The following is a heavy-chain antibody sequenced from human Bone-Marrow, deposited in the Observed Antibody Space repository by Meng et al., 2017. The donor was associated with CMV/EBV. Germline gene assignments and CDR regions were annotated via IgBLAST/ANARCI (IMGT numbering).Heavy chain of an antibody. CDR1: GFTFSRYG. V-gene: IGHV3-30*02. CDR3: VKFFRWDQPDDAFDI. J-gene: IGHJ3*02. D-gene: IGHD1-26*01. Sequence: GGSLRLSCAASGFTFSRYGVDWVRQGPGKGLEWVTFIENDGSNKYYADSVKGRFTISRDNFKNTVHLQINSLRAEDTALYYCVKFFRWDQPDDAFDIWGHGTMVTVSS. CDR2: IENDGSNK.